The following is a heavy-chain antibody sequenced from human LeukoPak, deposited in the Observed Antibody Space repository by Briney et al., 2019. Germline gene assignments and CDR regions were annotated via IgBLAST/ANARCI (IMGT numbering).Heavy chain of an antibody. CDR2: IIGSGYST. Sequence: GGSLRLSCVASGFTFSTYAMSWVRQAPGKGLEWVSTIIGSGYSTYHADSVRSRFTISRDNSKNTLYLQMNSLRAEDAAVYFCAKAPVTSCRGAYCYPFDSWGQGTLVTVSS. V-gene: IGHV3-23*01. CDR1: GFTFSTYA. J-gene: IGHJ4*02. CDR3: AKAPVTSCRGAYCYPFDS. D-gene: IGHD2-21*01.